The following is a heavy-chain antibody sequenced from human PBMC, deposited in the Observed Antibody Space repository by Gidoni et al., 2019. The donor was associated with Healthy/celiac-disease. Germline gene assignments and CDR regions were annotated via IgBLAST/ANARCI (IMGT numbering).Heavy chain of an antibody. CDR1: GFPFGDYA. J-gene: IGHJ6*02. D-gene: IGHD6-19*01. CDR3: TSPLGWAGPETTEDYGMDV. V-gene: IGHV3-49*05. Sequence: EVQLVESGGGLVKPGRSLRLSCTASGFPFGDYAMSWFRQAPGKGLEWLGFIRSKAYGGTTEYAASVKGRFTISRDDSKSIAYLQMNSLKTEDTAVYYCTSPLGWAGPETTEDYGMDVWGQGTTVTVSS. CDR2: IRSKAYGGTT.